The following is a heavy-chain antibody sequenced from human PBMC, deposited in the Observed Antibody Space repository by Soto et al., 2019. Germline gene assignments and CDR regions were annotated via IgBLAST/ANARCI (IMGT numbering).Heavy chain of an antibody. D-gene: IGHD2-21*02. CDR3: ARDKVVTTLAPRPGTNANYYYYGMDV. CDR1: GGSISSGGYS. Sequence: QLQLQESGSGLVKPSQTLSLTCAVSGGSISSGGYSWSWIRQPPGKGLEWIGYIYHSGSTYYNPSLKSRVTISVDRSKNQFSLKLSSVTAADTAVYYCARDKVVTTLAPRPGTNANYYYYGMDVWGQGTTVTVSS. V-gene: IGHV4-30-2*01. CDR2: IYHSGST. J-gene: IGHJ6*02.